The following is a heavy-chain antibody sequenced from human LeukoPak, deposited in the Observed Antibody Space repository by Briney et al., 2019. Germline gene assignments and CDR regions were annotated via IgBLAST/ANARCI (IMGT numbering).Heavy chain of an antibody. CDR1: GYSFTTYW. CDR2: IYPGDSDA. CDR3: ARHIAIFGVAPFGMDV. J-gene: IGHJ6*02. Sequence: GESLKISCKGSGYSFTTYWIGWVRQMPGKGLEWMEIIYPGDSDARYSPSFQGQVTISADKSISTAYLQWSSLKASDTAMYYCARHIAIFGVAPFGMDVWGQGTTVTVSS. V-gene: IGHV5-51*01. D-gene: IGHD3-3*01.